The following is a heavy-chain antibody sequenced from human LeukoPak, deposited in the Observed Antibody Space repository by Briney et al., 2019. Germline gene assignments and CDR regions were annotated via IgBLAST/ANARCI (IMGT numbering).Heavy chain of an antibody. CDR1: GGSISSYY. CDR2: IYYSGST. D-gene: IGHD4-11*01. Sequence: SETLSLTCTVSGGSISSYYWSWIRQPPGKGLEWIGYIYYSGSTNYNPSLKSRVTISVDTSKNQFSLKLSSVTAADTAVYYCARDRRQSPYPTLWYLDYWGQGTLVTVSS. CDR3: ARDRRQSPYPTLWYLDY. V-gene: IGHV4-59*01. J-gene: IGHJ4*02.